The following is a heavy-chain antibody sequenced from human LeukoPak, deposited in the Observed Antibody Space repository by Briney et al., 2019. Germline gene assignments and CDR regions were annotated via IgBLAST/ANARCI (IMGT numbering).Heavy chain of an antibody. CDR3: ARDGILYCSSTSCLNDAFDI. Sequence: SVKVSCKASGGTFSSYAISWVRQAPGQGLEWMGGIIPIFGTANYAQKFQGRVTITTDESTSTAYMELSSLGSEDTAVYYCARDGILYCSSTSCLNDAFDIWGQGTMVTVSS. J-gene: IGHJ3*02. CDR1: GGTFSSYA. CDR2: IIPIFGTA. V-gene: IGHV1-69*05. D-gene: IGHD2-2*01.